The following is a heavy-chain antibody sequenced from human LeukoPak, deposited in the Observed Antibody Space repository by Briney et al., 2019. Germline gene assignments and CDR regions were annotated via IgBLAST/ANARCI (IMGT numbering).Heavy chain of an antibody. CDR3: AKEGAYPIITYDS. Sequence: AGGSLRLSCAASGFTFSSYWMNWVRQAPGKGLEWVANIKRDGNEKNYVDSVEGRFSISRDNAKNSLYLQMDSLRAEDTAVYYCAKEGAYPIITYDSWGQGALVTVSS. CDR2: IKRDGNEK. CDR1: GFTFSSYW. D-gene: IGHD3-10*01. V-gene: IGHV3-7*01. J-gene: IGHJ5*01.